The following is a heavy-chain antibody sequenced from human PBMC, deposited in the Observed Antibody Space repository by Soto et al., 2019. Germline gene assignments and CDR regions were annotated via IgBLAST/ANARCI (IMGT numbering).Heavy chain of an antibody. CDR3: ARVPDV. CDR1: GCSLSSGGYS. J-gene: IGHJ6*02. CDR2: IYHSGST. V-gene: IGHV4-30-2*01. Sequence: SETLSLTCAVSGCSLSSGGYSWSWIRQPPGKGLEWIGYIYHSGSTYYNPSLKSRVTISVDRSKNQFSLKLSSVTAADTAVYYCARVPDVWGQGTTVTVSS.